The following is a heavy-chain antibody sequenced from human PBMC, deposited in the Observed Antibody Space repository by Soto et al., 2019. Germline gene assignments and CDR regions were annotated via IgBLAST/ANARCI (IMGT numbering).Heavy chain of an antibody. CDR2: ISHDGIIT. CDR3: ARDGGQYAFDP. CDR1: GFNFANFA. J-gene: IGHJ5*02. D-gene: IGHD3-16*01. V-gene: IGHV3-64*07. Sequence: EVLLVQSGGGRVQPGGSLRLSCATSGFNFANFAMHWVRQAPGKGLEYVSAISHDGIITYYADSMKGRFSSSRDNSKNTLYLQMDSLRPEDTAVYYCARDGGQYAFDPWGQGTLVTVSS.